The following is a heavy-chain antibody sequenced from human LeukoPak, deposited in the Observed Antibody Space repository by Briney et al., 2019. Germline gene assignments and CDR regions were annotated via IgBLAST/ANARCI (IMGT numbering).Heavy chain of an antibody. D-gene: IGHD4-23*01. CDR3: ARDYGGSSPFDY. Sequence: GGSLRLSCAASGFTFSSYAMNWVRQAPGKGLEWVSTISGSGDNTYYADSVKGRFTISRDNSKNTLYLQMNSLRAEDTAVYYCARDYGGSSPFDYWGQGTLVTVSS. V-gene: IGHV3-23*01. CDR2: ISGSGDNT. J-gene: IGHJ4*02. CDR1: GFTFSSYA.